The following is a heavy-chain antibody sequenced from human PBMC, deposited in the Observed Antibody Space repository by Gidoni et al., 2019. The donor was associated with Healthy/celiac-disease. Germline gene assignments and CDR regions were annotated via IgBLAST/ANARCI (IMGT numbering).Heavy chain of an antibody. CDR2: ISSSSSTI. CDR3: ARDIDYGGFGSFDY. J-gene: IGHJ4*02. V-gene: IGHV3-48*04. CDR1: GFTSSSYS. Sequence: EVQLVESGGGLVQPGGSLRLSCAASGFTSSSYSMNWVRQAPGKGLGWVSYISSSSSTIYYADSVKGRFTISRDNAKNSLYLQMNSLRAEDTAVYYCARDIDYGGFGSFDYWGQGTLVTVSS. D-gene: IGHD4-17*01.